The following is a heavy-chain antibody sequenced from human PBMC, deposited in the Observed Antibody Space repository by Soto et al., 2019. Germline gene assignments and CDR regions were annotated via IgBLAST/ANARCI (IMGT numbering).Heavy chain of an antibody. J-gene: IGHJ3*02. V-gene: IGHV3-23*01. Sequence: VQLLESGGGLVQPGGSLRLACAASGFRFSIYAMSWVRQAPVKGLEWVSSLGGGDADRYYADYGEGRFIISSDNSKSTVALQMKGLRAEDTAVYYCAKDRMDHKSVCDPFDISGEGTTIIVS. CDR3: AKDRMDHKSVCDPFDI. CDR2: LGGGDADR. CDR1: GFRFSIYA. D-gene: IGHD2-15*01.